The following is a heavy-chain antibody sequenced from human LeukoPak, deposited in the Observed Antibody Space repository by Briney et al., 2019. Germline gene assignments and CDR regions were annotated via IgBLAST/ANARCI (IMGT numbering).Heavy chain of an antibody. CDR3: AAEQWELLSEYLQH. Sequence: ASVKVSCKVSGYTLTELSMHWVRQAPGKGLEWMGGFDPEDGETIYTQKFRGRVTMTEDTSTDTAYMELSSLRSEDTAVYYCAAEQWELLSEYLQHWGQGTLVTVSS. V-gene: IGHV1-24*01. J-gene: IGHJ1*01. CDR1: GYTLTELS. D-gene: IGHD1-26*01. CDR2: FDPEDGET.